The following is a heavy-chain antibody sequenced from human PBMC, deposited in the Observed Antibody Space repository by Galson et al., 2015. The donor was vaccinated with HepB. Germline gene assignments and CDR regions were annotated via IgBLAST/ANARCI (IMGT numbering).Heavy chain of an antibody. J-gene: IGHJ6*02. D-gene: IGHD2-15*01. Sequence: ETLSLTCSVSGGYIRRYFWSWIRQPARKGLGWVGRVDNSGTTTYNLPLKIRVTISTDTSKNQFSLNLTTVTAADAAVYYCARDRSGGSRDGLDVWGQGTTFIV. V-gene: IGHV4-4*07. CDR3: ARDRSGGSRDGLDV. CDR1: GGYIRRYF. CDR2: VDNSGTT.